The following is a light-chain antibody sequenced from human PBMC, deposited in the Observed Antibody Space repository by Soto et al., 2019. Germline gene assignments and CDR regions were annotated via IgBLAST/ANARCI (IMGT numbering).Light chain of an antibody. CDR3: AAWDDSLSAWV. CDR2: MNN. CDR1: SSNIGSNY. V-gene: IGLV1-47*01. J-gene: IGLJ3*02. Sequence: QPVLTQSPSASETPGQRVTISCSGSSSNIGSNYVCWYQQLPETAPKLLMYMNNQRPSGVPDRFSGSKSGTSASLAISGLRSEDEANYYCAAWDDSLSAWVFGGGTKLTVL.